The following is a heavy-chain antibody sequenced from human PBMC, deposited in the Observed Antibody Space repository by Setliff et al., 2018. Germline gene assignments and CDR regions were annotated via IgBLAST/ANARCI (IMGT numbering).Heavy chain of an antibody. D-gene: IGHD3-9*01. Sequence: PGGSLRLSCATSGFIFSSYGMHWVRQAPGKGLEWVAFIGYDGSEKYYGDSVKGRFTISRDNSKKTLYLQMNSLRLEDTAVYYCAQRDYDILTDPWGQGTLVTVS. J-gene: IGHJ5*02. V-gene: IGHV3-30*02. CDR2: IGYDGSEK. CDR3: AQRDYDILTDP. CDR1: GFIFSSYG.